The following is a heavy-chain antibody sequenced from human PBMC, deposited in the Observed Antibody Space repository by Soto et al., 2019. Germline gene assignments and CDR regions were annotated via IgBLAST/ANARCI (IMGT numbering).Heavy chain of an antibody. D-gene: IGHD2-2*01. CDR1: GFNFRTYN. Sequence: LRLSCAVSGFNFRTYNMNWVRQIPGKGLEWISYISTQSTTIFYADSVKGRFTISRDNARNSLHLHMVSLRDEDTAVYFCTRAMAVGSTSLDYGGQGTLVTVSS. CDR2: ISTQSTTI. CDR3: TRAMAVGSTSLDY. V-gene: IGHV3-48*02. J-gene: IGHJ4*02.